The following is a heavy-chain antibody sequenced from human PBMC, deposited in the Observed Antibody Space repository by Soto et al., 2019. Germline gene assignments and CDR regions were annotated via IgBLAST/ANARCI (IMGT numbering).Heavy chain of an antibody. J-gene: IGHJ6*02. CDR3: ARSIYGSGSYYNDRYYYGMDV. Sequence: SETLSLTCAVSGYSISSSNWWGWIRQPPGKGLEWIGYIYYSGSTYYNPSLKSRVTMSVDTSKNQFSLKLSSVTAVDTAVYYCARSIYGSGSYYNDRYYYGMDVWGQGTTVTVSS. D-gene: IGHD3-10*01. CDR1: GYSISSSNW. CDR2: IYYSGST. V-gene: IGHV4-28*01.